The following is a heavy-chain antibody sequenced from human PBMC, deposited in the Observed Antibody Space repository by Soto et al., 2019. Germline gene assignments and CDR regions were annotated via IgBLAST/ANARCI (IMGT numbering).Heavy chain of an antibody. CDR2: IDGSGTTK. V-gene: IGHV3-48*03. CDR3: ARGFGRLNY. J-gene: IGHJ4*02. CDR1: GFTFNDFE. Sequence: EVQLLESGGGLVQPGGSLRLSCGVSGFTFNDFEMNWVRQAPGKGLEWLAYIDGSGTTKKYADSVRGRFTISRDNPNNSLFLQMSSLSAADTAIYSCARGFGRLNYWGQGTLVCVSS. D-gene: IGHD3-10*01.